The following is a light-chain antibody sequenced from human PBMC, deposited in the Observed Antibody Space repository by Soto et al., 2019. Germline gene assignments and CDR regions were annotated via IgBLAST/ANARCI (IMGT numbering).Light chain of an antibody. CDR3: QQYASSPLT. CDR2: GAS. CDR1: QSVRSNY. Sequence: EIVLTQSPGTLSLSSGERATLSCRASQSVRSNYLAWYQQKPGQAPRLLIYGASSRATGIPDRFGGSGSGKDVTRTDSRMEAEDLAGEYCQQYASSPLTFGGGTKVEIK. J-gene: IGKJ4*01. V-gene: IGKV3-20*01.